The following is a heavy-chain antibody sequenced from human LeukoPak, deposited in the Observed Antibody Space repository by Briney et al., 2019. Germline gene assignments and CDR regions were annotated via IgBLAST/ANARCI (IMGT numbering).Heavy chain of an antibody. CDR2: INHSGST. J-gene: IGHJ5*02. Sequence: PSETLSLTCAVYGGSFSGYYWSWIRQPPGKGLEWIGEINHSGSTNYNPSLKSRVTISVDTSKNQFSLKLSSVTAADTAVYYFSRHERHYDILTGYINWFDPWGQGTLVTVSS. CDR1: GGSFSGYY. D-gene: IGHD3-9*01. V-gene: IGHV4-34*01. CDR3: SRHERHYDILTGYINWFDP.